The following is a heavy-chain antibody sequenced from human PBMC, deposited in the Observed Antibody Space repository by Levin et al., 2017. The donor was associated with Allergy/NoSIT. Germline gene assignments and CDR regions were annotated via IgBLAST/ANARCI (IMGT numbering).Heavy chain of an antibody. CDR2: SYASGST. J-gene: IGHJ3*01. V-gene: IGHV4-61*02. CDR3: ATCGSITRCQTPDAFDV. Sequence: PSETLSLTCTVSGGSISSGTYSWSWIRQPAGKGLEWIGRSYASGSTNYNPSLMSRVTISVDTSKNQFSLKLSSVTAADTAVYYCATCGSITRCQTPDAFDVWGHGTMVTVSS. D-gene: IGHD2-2*01. CDR1: GGSISSGTYS.